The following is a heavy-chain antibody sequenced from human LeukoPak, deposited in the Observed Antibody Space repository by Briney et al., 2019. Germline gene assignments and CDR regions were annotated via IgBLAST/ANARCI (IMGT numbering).Heavy chain of an antibody. D-gene: IGHD6-13*01. CDR1: GYTFTGYY. V-gene: IGHV1-2*02. CDR2: INPNSGGT. CDR3: ARFFEAAAGFSYHFDY. Sequence: ASVKVFCKASGYTFTGYYMHWVRQAPGQGLEWMGWINPNSGGTNYAQKFQGRVTMTRDTSISTAYMELSRLRSDDTAVYYCARFFEAAAGFSYHFDYWGQGTLVTVSS. J-gene: IGHJ4*02.